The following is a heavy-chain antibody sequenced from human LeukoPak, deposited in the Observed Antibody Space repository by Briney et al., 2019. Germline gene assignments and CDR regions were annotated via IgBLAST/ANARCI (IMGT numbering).Heavy chain of an antibody. Sequence: SVTVSFTASGGTFTSYAISWERQAPGQGLEWMGRIIPIFGIANYAQKFQGRVTITADKSTSTAYMELSSLRSEDTAVYYCARGERWNSGSHFDYWGQGTLVTVSS. CDR3: ARGERWNSGSHFDY. CDR1: GGTFTSYA. V-gene: IGHV1-69*04. D-gene: IGHD1-26*01. J-gene: IGHJ4*02. CDR2: IIPIFGIA.